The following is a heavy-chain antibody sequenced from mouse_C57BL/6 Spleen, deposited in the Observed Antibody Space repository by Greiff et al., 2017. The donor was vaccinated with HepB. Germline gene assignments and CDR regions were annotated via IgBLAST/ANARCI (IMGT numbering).Heavy chain of an antibody. CDR3: ARLDYYGSSFDWYFDV. CDR2: ISNGGGST. J-gene: IGHJ1*03. V-gene: IGHV5-12*01. D-gene: IGHD1-1*01. CDR1: GFTFSDYY. Sequence: DVHLVESGGGLVQPGGSLKLSCAASGFTFSDYYMYWVRQTPEKRLEWVAYISNGGGSTYYPDTVKGRFTISRDNAKNTLYLQMSRLKSEDTAMYYCARLDYYGSSFDWYFDVWGTGTTVTVSS.